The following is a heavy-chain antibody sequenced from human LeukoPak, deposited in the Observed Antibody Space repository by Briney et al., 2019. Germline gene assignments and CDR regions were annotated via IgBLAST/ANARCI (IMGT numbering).Heavy chain of an antibody. D-gene: IGHD2/OR15-2a*01. J-gene: IGHJ4*02. V-gene: IGHV1-24*01. CDR2: FDPEDGET. Sequence: EASVKVSCKVSGYTLTEVSMHWVRQAPGKGLEWMGGFDPEDGETIYAQKFQGRVTMTEDTSTDTAYMELSSLRSEDTAVYYCATVHFRRGIHFDYWGQGTLVTVSS. CDR1: GYTLTEVS. CDR3: ATVHFRRGIHFDY.